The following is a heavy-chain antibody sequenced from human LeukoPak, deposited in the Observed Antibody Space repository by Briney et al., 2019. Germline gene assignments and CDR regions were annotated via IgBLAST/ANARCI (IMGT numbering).Heavy chain of an antibody. D-gene: IGHD6-19*01. CDR1: GGTFSSYA. Sequence: SVKVSCKASGGTFSSYAISWVRQAPGQGLEWMGGIVPIFGTANYAQRFQGRVTITADESTSTAYMELSSLRSEDTAVYYCARVRLDYYYGMDVWGKGTTVTASS. V-gene: IGHV1-69*13. J-gene: IGHJ6*04. CDR3: ARVRLDYYYGMDV. CDR2: IVPIFGTA.